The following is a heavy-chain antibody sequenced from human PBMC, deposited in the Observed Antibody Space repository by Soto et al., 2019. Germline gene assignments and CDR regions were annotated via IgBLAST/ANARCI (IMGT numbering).Heavy chain of an antibody. CDR3: ARDRLDSSGWYLTGDYYYYGMDV. CDR2: ISYDGSNK. J-gene: IGHJ6*02. Sequence: QVQLVESGGGVVQPGRSLRLSCAASGFTFSSYAMHWVRQAPGKGLEWVAVISYDGSNKYYADSVKGRFTISRDNSKNTLYLQMNSLGAEDTAVYYCARDRLDSSGWYLTGDYYYYGMDVWGQGTTVTVSS. CDR1: GFTFSSYA. V-gene: IGHV3-30-3*01. D-gene: IGHD6-19*01.